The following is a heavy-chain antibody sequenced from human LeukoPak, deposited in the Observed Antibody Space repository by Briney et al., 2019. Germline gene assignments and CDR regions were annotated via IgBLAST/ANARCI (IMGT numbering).Heavy chain of an antibody. CDR3: ARRLRGIDY. J-gene: IGHJ4*02. CDR1: GFTFRDHW. V-gene: IGHV3-74*01. Sequence: GGSLRLSCEASGFTFRDHWTHWVRQVPGKGLVWVSRINGDESSTAYADSVKGRFTISRDNARNTLYLQMNSLRAEDTAVYYCARRLRGIDYWGQGTLVTVSS. CDR2: INGDESST. D-gene: IGHD1-26*01.